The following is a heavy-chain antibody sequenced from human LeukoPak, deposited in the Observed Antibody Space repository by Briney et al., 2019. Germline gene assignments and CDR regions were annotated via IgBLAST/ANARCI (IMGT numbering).Heavy chain of an antibody. Sequence: PGGSLRLSCAASGFTFSSYWMSWVRRAPGKGLEWAANIKQDGSEKYYVDSVKGRFTISRDNAKNSLYLQMNSLRAEDTAVYYCARGGFRDAFDIWGQGTMVTVSS. J-gene: IGHJ3*02. CDR3: ARGGFRDAFDI. D-gene: IGHD2-15*01. CDR1: GFTFSSYW. V-gene: IGHV3-7*01. CDR2: IKQDGSEK.